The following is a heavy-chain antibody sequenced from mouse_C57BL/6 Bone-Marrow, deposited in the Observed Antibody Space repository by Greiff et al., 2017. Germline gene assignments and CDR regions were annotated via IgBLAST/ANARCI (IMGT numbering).Heavy chain of an antibody. D-gene: IGHD6-1*01. CDR2: ISSGSSTI. Sequence: EVQLVESGGGLVKPGGSLKLFCAASGFTFSDYGMHWVRQAPEKGLEWVAYISSGSSTIYYADTVKGRFTISRDKAKNTLFLQMTSLRSEDTAMYYCARPLFAYWGQGTLVTFSA. CDR1: GFTFSDYG. CDR3: ARPLFAY. J-gene: IGHJ3*01. V-gene: IGHV5-17*01.